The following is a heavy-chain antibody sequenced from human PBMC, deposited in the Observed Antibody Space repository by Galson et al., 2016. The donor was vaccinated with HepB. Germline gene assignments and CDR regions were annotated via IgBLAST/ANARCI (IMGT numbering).Heavy chain of an antibody. CDR2: TYYRSKWYS. D-gene: IGHD1-1*01. J-gene: IGHJ6*02. V-gene: IGHV6-1*01. CDR3: ARRTGNGFDV. CDR1: GDSVSSNSAT. Sequence: CAISGDSVSSNSATWNWIRLSPSRGLEWLRRTYYRSKWYSDYALSVKSRITINADTPKSQFSLQLNSVTPEDTAVYYCARRTGNGFDVWGQGTTVTVSS.